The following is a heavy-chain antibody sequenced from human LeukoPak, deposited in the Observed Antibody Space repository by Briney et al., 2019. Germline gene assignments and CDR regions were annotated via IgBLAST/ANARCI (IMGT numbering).Heavy chain of an antibody. CDR3: ARGKFDRDGYNYGFDY. D-gene: IGHD5-24*01. V-gene: IGHV1-8*01. CDR2: MNPNSGNT. Sequence: GASVKVSCKASGYTFTSYDINWVRQATGQGLEWMGWMNPNSGNTGYAQKFQGRVTMTRNTSISTAYMELSSPRSEDTAVYYCARGKFDRDGYNYGFDYWGQGTLVTVSS. CDR1: GYTFTSYD. J-gene: IGHJ4*02.